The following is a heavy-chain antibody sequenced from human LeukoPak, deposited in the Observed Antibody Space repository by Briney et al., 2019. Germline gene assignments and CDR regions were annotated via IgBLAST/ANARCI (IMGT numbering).Heavy chain of an antibody. CDR2: INTNTGNP. Sequence: ASVKVPCKASGYTFTSYAMNWVRQAPGQGLEWMGWINTNTGNPTYAQGFTGRFVFSLDTSVSTAYLQISSLKAEDTAVYYCARGDYYDSSGYFYGKRYWGQGTLVTVSS. CDR1: GYTFTSYA. CDR3: ARGDYYDSSGYFYGKRY. D-gene: IGHD3-22*01. J-gene: IGHJ4*02. V-gene: IGHV7-4-1*02.